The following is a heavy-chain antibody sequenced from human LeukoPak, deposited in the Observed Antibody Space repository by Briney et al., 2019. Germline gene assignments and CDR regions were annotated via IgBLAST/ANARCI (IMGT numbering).Heavy chain of an antibody. CDR3: ARLRQLDLDY. CDR2: IYYSGST. CDR1: GGSLSSSSSY. Sequence: SETLSLTCTVSGGSLSSSSSYWGWVRQPPGGGLEWIGSIYYSGSTYYNPSLKSRVTISVDTSKNQFSLKLSSVTAADTAVYYCARLRQLDLDYWGQGTLVTVSS. V-gene: IGHV4-39*01. D-gene: IGHD6-13*01. J-gene: IGHJ4*02.